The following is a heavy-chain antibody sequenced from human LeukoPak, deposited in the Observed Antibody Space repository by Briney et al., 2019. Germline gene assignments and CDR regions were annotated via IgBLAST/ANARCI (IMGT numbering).Heavy chain of an antibody. V-gene: IGHV3-33*01. J-gene: IGHJ5*02. CDR1: GFTFSSYG. CDR2: IWYDGSNK. D-gene: IGHD3-3*01. CDR3: ARGHYDFWSGALNWFDP. Sequence: PGGSLRLSCAASGFTFSSYGMHWVRQAPGKGLEWVAVIWYDGSNKYYADSVKGRFTISRDNSKNTLYLQMNSLRAEDTAVYYCARGHYDFWSGALNWFDPWGQGTLVTVSS.